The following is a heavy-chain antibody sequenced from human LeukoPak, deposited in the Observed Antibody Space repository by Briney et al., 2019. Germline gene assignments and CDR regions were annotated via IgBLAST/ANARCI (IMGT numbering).Heavy chain of an antibody. Sequence: PGGSLRLSCAASGFTFGDYGMSWVRQAPGKGLEWVSSINWNGGSTVYADSVKGRFTISRDNAKNSLYLQMNSLRAEDTALYYCARDSTPPGPVVVAATYAGFDYWGQGTLVTVSS. CDR3: ARDSTPPGPVVVAATYAGFDY. V-gene: IGHV3-20*04. CDR2: INWNGGST. D-gene: IGHD2-15*01. CDR1: GFTFGDYG. J-gene: IGHJ4*02.